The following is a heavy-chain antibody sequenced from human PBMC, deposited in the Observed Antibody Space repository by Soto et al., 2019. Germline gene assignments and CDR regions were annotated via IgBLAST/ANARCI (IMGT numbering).Heavy chain of an antibody. D-gene: IGHD2-15*01. CDR1: GFTFSSYA. Sequence: GVSLRLCCAASGFTFSSYAMSWVRQAPGKGLEWVSAISGSGGSTYYADSVKGRFTISRDNSKNTLYLQMNSLRAEDTAVYYCAKYQPDIVVVVAATRDAFDIWGQGTMVTVSS. CDR2: ISGSGGST. V-gene: IGHV3-23*01. CDR3: AKYQPDIVVVVAATRDAFDI. J-gene: IGHJ3*02.